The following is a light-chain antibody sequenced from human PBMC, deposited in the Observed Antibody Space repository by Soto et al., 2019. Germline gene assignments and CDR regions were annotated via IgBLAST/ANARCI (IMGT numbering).Light chain of an antibody. V-gene: IGKV1-5*01. CDR2: DAS. Sequence: DIQITQSPSTLSASVGDRVTITCRASQSISSWLDWYQQKPCKAPKFLIYDASSLESGVPSRFSGTGAGTEYARTISSLQPDDFATYYCQQYSSYPWTFGQGTKVDIK. CDR1: QSISSW. J-gene: IGKJ1*01. CDR3: QQYSSYPWT.